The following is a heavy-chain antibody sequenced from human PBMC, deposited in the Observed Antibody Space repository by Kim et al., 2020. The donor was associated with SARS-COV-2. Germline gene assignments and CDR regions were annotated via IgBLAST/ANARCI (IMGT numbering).Heavy chain of an antibody. Sequence: SETLSLTCTVSGGSISSSSYYWGWIRQPPGKGLEWIGSIYYSGSTYYNPSLKSRVTISVDTSKNQFSLKLSSVTAADTAVYYCARLYGSDPGWFDPWGQGTLVTVSS. CDR2: IYYSGST. J-gene: IGHJ5*02. CDR3: ARLYGSDPGWFDP. V-gene: IGHV4-39*01. CDR1: GGSISSSSYY. D-gene: IGHD3-10*01.